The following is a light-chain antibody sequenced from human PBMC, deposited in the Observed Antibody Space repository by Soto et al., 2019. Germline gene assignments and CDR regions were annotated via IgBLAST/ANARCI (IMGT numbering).Light chain of an antibody. J-gene: IGKJ5*01. V-gene: IGKV3-15*01. CDR2: DTS. CDR1: QSISNK. CDR3: QQYNTWRSIT. Sequence: IVMTQSPATLSVSPGERATLSCWASQSISNKLVWYQHKPGQAPRLLIYDTSTRAADIPARFSCSGSGTDFTLTISSLQSEDFAVYYCQQYNTWRSITFGQGTRLESK.